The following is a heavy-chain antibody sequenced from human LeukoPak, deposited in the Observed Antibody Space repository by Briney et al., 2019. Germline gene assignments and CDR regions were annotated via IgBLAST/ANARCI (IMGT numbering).Heavy chain of an antibody. V-gene: IGHV3-48*02. Sequence: GGSLRLSCAASGFTFSSYSMNWDRQAPGKGLEWVSYISGSDNTIYYADSVKGRFTISRDNARNSLYLQMNSLRDEDTAVYYCARVHRGYSFGRLDYWGQGTLVTVSS. CDR1: GFTFSSYS. J-gene: IGHJ4*02. D-gene: IGHD5-12*01. CDR3: ARVHRGYSFGRLDY. CDR2: ISGSDNTI.